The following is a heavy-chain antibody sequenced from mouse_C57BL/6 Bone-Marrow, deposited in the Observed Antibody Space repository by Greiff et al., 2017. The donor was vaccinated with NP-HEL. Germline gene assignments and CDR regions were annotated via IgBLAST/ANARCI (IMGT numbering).Heavy chain of an antibody. CDR1: GYTFTSYW. Sequence: QVQLKQPGAELVKPGASVKLSCKASGYTFTSYWMHWVKQRPGQGLEWIGMIHPNSGSTNYNEKFKSKATLTVDKSSSTAYMQLSCLTSEDSAVYYCARWEDYDEGGYAMDYWGQGTSVTVSS. CDR2: IHPNSGST. CDR3: ARWEDYDEGGYAMDY. V-gene: IGHV1-64*01. J-gene: IGHJ4*01. D-gene: IGHD2-4*01.